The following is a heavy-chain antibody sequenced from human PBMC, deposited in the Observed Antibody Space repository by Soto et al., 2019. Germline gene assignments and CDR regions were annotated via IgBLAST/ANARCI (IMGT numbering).Heavy chain of an antibody. CDR1: GYTFTNYW. Sequence: GESLKISCKGSGYTFTNYWIGWVRQMPGKGLEWMGIIYPGDSDTKYNPSFQGQVTISADKSITTTYLQWSSLKASDTAIYYCAASIFYYGMDVWGHGTTVTDSS. CDR3: AASIFYYGMDV. CDR2: IYPGDSDT. V-gene: IGHV5-51*01. J-gene: IGHJ6*02.